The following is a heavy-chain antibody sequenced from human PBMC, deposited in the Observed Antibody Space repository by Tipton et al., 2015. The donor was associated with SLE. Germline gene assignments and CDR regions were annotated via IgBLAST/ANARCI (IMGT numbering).Heavy chain of an antibody. V-gene: IGHV4-39*07. Sequence: TLSLTCTVSGGSIRINDFFWGWIRQPPGEGQVWIGSIDYTGTTDYNPSLRSLVSTSIDTSKNQFSLVVTSVTAADAALYYCGRVTGGWLEEYWGQGTLVTVSS. D-gene: IGHD2-15*01. CDR1: GGSIRINDFF. CDR2: IDYTGTT. J-gene: IGHJ4*02. CDR3: GRVTGGWLEEY.